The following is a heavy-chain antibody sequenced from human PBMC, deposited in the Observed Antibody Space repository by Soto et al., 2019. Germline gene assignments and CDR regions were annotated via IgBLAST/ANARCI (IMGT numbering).Heavy chain of an antibody. Sequence: QVQLQESGPGLVTPSQTLSLTCTVSGGSISSGQNFWNWIRQSPGKGLEWIGYIHHSGSTYYSPSLKSRLTISADTSKNQISLKLNSVTAADTAVYYCARDTGTYPYYFDSWGQGTLVNVSS. D-gene: IGHD1-26*01. CDR3: ARDTGTYPYYFDS. CDR2: IHHSGST. CDR1: GGSISSGQNF. V-gene: IGHV4-30-4*08. J-gene: IGHJ4*02.